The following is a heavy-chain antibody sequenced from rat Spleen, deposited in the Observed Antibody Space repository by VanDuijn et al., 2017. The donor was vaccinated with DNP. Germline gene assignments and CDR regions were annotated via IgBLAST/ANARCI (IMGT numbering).Heavy chain of an antibody. CDR2: ISYDGSST. CDR3: AKNRYGGYQPYAMDV. CDR1: GFTFSDYN. V-gene: IGHV5-7*01. J-gene: IGHJ4*01. Sequence: EVHLVESGGGLVQPGRSLKLSCTASGFTFSDYNMAWVRQAPKKGLEWVATISYDGSSTNYRDSVKGRFTVSRDNAKSTLYLQMESLRSEDTATYYCAKNRYGGYQPYAMDVWGQGTSVTVSS. D-gene: IGHD1-11*01.